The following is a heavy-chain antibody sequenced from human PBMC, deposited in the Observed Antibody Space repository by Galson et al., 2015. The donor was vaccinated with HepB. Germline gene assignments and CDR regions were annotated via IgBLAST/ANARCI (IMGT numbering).Heavy chain of an antibody. CDR3: ARSLSSAWYDWSDP. Sequence: SVKVSCKASGYTFTDYAINWVRQAPGQGLEWMGWISTRTGNPTYAQGFIGRFVFSLDTSVSTAYLQISSLKTEDTAVYYCARSLSSAWYDWSDPWSQGTQVTVSS. V-gene: IGHV7-4-1*02. D-gene: IGHD3-22*01. CDR1: GYTFTDYA. CDR2: ISTRTGNP. J-gene: IGHJ5*02.